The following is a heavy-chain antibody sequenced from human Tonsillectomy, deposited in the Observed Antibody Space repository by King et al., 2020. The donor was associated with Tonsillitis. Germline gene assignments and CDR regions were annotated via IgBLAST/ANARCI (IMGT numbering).Heavy chain of an antibody. CDR3: AREGPAVTVNDAFDI. D-gene: IGHD4-17*01. J-gene: IGHJ3*02. CDR1: GGSISSYY. V-gene: IGHV4-59*01. Sequence: QLQESGPGLVKPSETLSLTCTVSGGSISSYYWSWIRKPPGKGLEWIGYIHYSGSTNYNPSLKSRVTISVDTSKNQFSLQLSSVTAADTAVDYCAREGPAVTVNDAFDIWGQGTMVTVSS. CDR2: IHYSGST.